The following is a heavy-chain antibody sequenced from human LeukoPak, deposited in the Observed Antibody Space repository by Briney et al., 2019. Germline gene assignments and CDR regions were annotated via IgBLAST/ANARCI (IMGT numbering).Heavy chain of an antibody. Sequence: SETLSLTCTVSGGSISSSSYYWGWIRQPPGKGLEWIGSIYYSGSTYYNPSLKSRVTISVDTSKNQFSLKLSSVTAADTAVYYCARQSDIVVVPAAYIAPRTFDYWGQGTLVTVSS. V-gene: IGHV4-39*01. CDR3: ARQSDIVVVPAAYIAPRTFDY. CDR1: GGSISSSSYY. J-gene: IGHJ4*02. D-gene: IGHD2-2*01. CDR2: IYYSGST.